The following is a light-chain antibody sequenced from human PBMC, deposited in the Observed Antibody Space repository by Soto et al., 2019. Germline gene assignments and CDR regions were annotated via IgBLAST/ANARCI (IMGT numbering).Light chain of an antibody. J-gene: IGLJ1*01. CDR3: CSYAGSSTSRV. V-gene: IGLV2-23*01. Sequence: QSVLTQPASVSGSPGQSITISCTGTSSDVGSYNLVSWYQQHPGKAPKLMIYEGSKRPSGVSNRFSGSKSGNTASLTIFGFQAEDEADYYCCSYAGSSTSRVFGTGTKVTVL. CDR1: SSDVGSYNL. CDR2: EGS.